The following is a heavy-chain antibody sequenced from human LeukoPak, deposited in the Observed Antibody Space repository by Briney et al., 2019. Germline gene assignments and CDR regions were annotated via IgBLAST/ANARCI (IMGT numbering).Heavy chain of an antibody. D-gene: IGHD1-1*01. CDR1: GLIISGEF. V-gene: IGHV3-53*01. J-gene: IGHJ4*02. Sequence: GGFLRLSCAASGLIISGEFMSWVRQAPGQGLEWVAIIYSDGNTVYAESVKGRFTISRDTSKNRLFLHMDSLRVEDTALYYCAKVATTPVWAPDYWGQGTLVTVSS. CDR3: AKVATTPVWAPDY. CDR2: IYSDGNT.